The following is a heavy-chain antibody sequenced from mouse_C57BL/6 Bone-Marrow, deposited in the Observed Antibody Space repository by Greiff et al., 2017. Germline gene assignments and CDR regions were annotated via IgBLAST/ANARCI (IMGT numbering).Heavy chain of an antibody. V-gene: IGHV1-50*01. D-gene: IGHD2-4*01. J-gene: IGHJ3*01. CDR1: GYTFTSYW. CDR3: ARSDDYDGFAY. Sequence: VQLQQPGAELVKPGASVKLSCKASGYTFTSYWMQWVKQRPGQGLEWIGEIDPSDSDTNYNQKFKGKATLTVDTSSSTAYMQLSSLTSEDSAVYDYARSDDYDGFAYWGQGTLVTVSA. CDR2: IDPSDSDT.